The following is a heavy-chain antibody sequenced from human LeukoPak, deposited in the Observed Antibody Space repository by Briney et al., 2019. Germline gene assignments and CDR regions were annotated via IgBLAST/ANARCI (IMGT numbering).Heavy chain of an antibody. J-gene: IGHJ5*02. D-gene: IGHD3-10*01. CDR3: ARPGRVTMVRGVGNWFDP. CDR2: IKQDGSEK. V-gene: IGHV3-7*01. CDR1: GFTFSAYW. Sequence: PGGSLRLSCAASGFTFSAYWMSWVRQAPGKGLEWVANIKQDGSEKYYVDSVKGRFTISRDNAKNSLYLQMNSLRAEDTAVYYCARPGRVTMVRGVGNWFDPWGQGTLVTVSS.